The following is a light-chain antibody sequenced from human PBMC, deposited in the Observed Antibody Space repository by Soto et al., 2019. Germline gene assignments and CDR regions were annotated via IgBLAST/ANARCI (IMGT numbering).Light chain of an antibody. Sequence: QSALTQPASVSGSPGQSITISCTGTSSDVGGYNYVSWYQQHPGNAPKLMIYEVSNRPSGVSNRFSGSKSGNTASLTISGLQAEYEADYYCSSYTSSSTRVFGGGTKRTVL. V-gene: IGLV2-14*01. CDR2: EVS. CDR3: SSYTSSSTRV. CDR1: SSDVGGYNY. J-gene: IGLJ3*02.